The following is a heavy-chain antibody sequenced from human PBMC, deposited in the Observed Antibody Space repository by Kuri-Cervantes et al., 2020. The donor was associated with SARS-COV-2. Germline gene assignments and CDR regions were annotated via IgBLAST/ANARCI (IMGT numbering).Heavy chain of an antibody. Sequence: LSLTCAASGFTFSSYSMNWVRQAPGKGLEWVSYISSSSSTIYYADSVKGRFTISRDNAKNSLYLQMNSLRDEGTAVYYCARDANYGSRLPRKFDYWGQGTLVTVSS. J-gene: IGHJ4*02. D-gene: IGHD5-12*01. CDR2: ISSSSSTI. V-gene: IGHV3-48*02. CDR1: GFTFSSYS. CDR3: ARDANYGSRLPRKFDY.